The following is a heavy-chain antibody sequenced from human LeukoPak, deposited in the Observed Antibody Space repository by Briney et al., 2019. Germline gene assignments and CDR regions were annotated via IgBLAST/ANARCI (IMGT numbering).Heavy chain of an antibody. CDR1: GGSFSGYY. J-gene: IGHJ3*02. CDR3: ARLRLWLRMNDAFDI. V-gene: IGHV4-34*01. Sequence: SSETLSLTCAVYGGSFSGYYWSWIRQPLGKGLEWIGEINHSGSTNYNPSLKSRVTISVDMSKNQFSLKLSSVTAADTAVYYCARLRLWLRMNDAFDIWGQGTMVTVSS. CDR2: INHSGST. D-gene: IGHD3-3*01.